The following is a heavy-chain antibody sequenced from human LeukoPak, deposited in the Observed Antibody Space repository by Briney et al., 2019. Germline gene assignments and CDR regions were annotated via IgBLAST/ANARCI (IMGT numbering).Heavy chain of an antibody. CDR3: ARADYYDSSGYRGYFDY. J-gene: IGHJ4*02. Sequence: PSETLSPTCAVSGGSISSGGYSWSWIRQPPGKGLEWIGYIYHSGSTYYNPSLKSRVTISVDRSKNQFSLKLSSVTAADTAVYYCARADYYDSSGYRGYFDYWGQGTLVTVSS. V-gene: IGHV4-30-2*01. CDR1: GGSISSGGYS. CDR2: IYHSGST. D-gene: IGHD3-22*01.